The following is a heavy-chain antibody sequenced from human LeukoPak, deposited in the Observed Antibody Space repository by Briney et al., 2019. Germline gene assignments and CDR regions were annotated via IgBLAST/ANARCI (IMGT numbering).Heavy chain of an antibody. Sequence: ASVKVSCKSSGYTFNTYGITWVRQAPGQGLEWMGWISGYNVNTNYAQKFQGRVTMTSDTSTSTAYMELRSLRSDDTAVCYCARGDTAMVQTSFDYWGQGTLVTVSS. V-gene: IGHV1-18*01. CDR2: ISGYNVNT. J-gene: IGHJ4*02. CDR1: GYTFNTYG. D-gene: IGHD5-18*01. CDR3: ARGDTAMVQTSFDY.